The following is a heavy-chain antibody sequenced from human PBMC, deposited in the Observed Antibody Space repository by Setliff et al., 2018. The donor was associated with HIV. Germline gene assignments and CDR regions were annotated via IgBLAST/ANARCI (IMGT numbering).Heavy chain of an antibody. D-gene: IGHD3-3*01. Sequence: ASVKVSCKASGYTFIDYFMHWVRQAPGQGLEWMGWINPNSGGTNYAQNFRGRVTMTFDTSTSTAYMELRSLRSDDTAMYYCARDDNYNFQNGYRAGAFDLWGQGTMVTVSS. CDR2: INPNSGGT. CDR3: ARDDNYNFQNGYRAGAFDL. V-gene: IGHV1-2*02. CDR1: GYTFIDYF. J-gene: IGHJ3*01.